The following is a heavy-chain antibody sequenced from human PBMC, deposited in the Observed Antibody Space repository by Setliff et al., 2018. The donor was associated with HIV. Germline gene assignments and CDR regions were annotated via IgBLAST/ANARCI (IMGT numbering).Heavy chain of an antibody. CDR2: IYSTGYT. CDR1: GGSISNYY. V-gene: IGHV4-4*09. CDR3: ARHPREEPQRNYKFDS. J-gene: IGHJ4*02. Sequence: SETLSLTCTVSGGSISNYYWSWIRKPPGKGLEWIGYIYSTGYTNYHPSLKTRATISLDTSKSQFSLRLTSVTATDTAIYYCARHPREEPQRNYKFDSWGQGTLVTVSS. D-gene: IGHD1-7*01.